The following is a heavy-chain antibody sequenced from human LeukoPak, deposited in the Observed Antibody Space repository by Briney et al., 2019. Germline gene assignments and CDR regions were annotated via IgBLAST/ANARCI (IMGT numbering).Heavy chain of an antibody. V-gene: IGHV4-30-4*01. CDR1: GGSISSGDYY. D-gene: IGHD2-15*01. J-gene: IGHJ5*02. CDR2: IYYSGST. CDR3: ARECDCSGGSCYHNWFDP. Sequence: PSQTLSLTCTVSGGSISSGDYYWSWIHQPPGKGLEWIGYIYYSGSTYYNPSLKSRVTISVDTSKNQSSLKLSSVTAADTAVYYCARECDCSGGSCYHNWFDPWGQGTLVTVSS.